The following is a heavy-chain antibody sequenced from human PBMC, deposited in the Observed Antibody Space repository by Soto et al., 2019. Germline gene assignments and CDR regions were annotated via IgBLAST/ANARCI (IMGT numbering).Heavy chain of an antibody. Sequence: PGGSLRLSCTASGFTFGDYAMSWFRQAPGKGLEWVGFIRSKAYGGTTEYAASVKGRFTISRDDSKSIAYLQMNSLKTEDTAVYYCTRAISPVFTITMIVAPYFDYWGQGTLVTVSS. CDR2: IRSKAYGGTT. V-gene: IGHV3-49*03. CDR1: GFTFGDYA. CDR3: TRAISPVFTITMIVAPYFDY. J-gene: IGHJ4*02. D-gene: IGHD3-22*01.